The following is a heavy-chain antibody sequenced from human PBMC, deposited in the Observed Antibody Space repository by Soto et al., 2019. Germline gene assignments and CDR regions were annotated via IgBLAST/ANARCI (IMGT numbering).Heavy chain of an antibody. CDR1: GFTFSSYS. D-gene: IGHD3-10*01. Sequence: GGSLRLSCAASGFTFSSYSMNWVRQAPGKGLEWVSYISSSSSTIYYADSVKGRFTISRDNAKNSLYLQMNSLRDEDTAVYYCARDHLIDRYYGSGSYYNPDYYGMDVWGQGTTVTVSS. CDR2: ISSSSSTI. V-gene: IGHV3-48*02. J-gene: IGHJ6*02. CDR3: ARDHLIDRYYGSGSYYNPDYYGMDV.